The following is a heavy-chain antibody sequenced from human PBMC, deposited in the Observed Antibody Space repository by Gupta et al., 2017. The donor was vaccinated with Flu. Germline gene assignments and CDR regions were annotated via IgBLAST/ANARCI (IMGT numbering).Heavy chain of an antibody. Sequence: MSWVRQAPGKGLEWVGRIKSKTDGGTTDYAAPVKGRFTISRDDSKNTLYLQMNSLKTEDTAVYYCTTVQTYQLLFWGSFQHWGQGTLVTVSS. J-gene: IGHJ1*01. V-gene: IGHV3-15*01. CDR3: TTVQTYQLLFWGSFQH. CDR2: IKSKTDGGTT. D-gene: IGHD2-2*01.